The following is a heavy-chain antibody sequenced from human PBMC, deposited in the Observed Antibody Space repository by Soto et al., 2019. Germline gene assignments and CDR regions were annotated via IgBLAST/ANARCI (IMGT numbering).Heavy chain of an antibody. V-gene: IGHV4-31*03. D-gene: IGHD6-6*01. CDR2: IYYSGST. CDR3: ARRARNSSSYPTYHYYMDV. J-gene: IGHJ6*03. Sequence: SETLSLTCTVSGGSISSGGYYWSWIRQHPGKGLEWIGYIYYSGSTYYNPSLKSRVTISVDTSKNQFSLKLSSVTAADTAVYYCARRARNSSSYPTYHYYMDVWGKGTTVTVSS. CDR1: GGSISSGGYY.